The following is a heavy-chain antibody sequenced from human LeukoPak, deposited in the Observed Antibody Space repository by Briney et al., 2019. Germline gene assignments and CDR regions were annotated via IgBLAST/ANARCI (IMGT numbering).Heavy chain of an antibody. Sequence: ASVKVSCKASGYTFTSYYMHWVRQAPGQGLEWMGIINPSGGSTSYAQKFQGRVTMTRDMSTSTVYMELSSLRSEDTAVYYCARAVYYGSGSYYDYYYYMDVWGKGTTVTVSS. V-gene: IGHV1-46*01. CDR1: GYTFTSYY. D-gene: IGHD3-10*01. J-gene: IGHJ6*03. CDR2: INPSGGST. CDR3: ARAVYYGSGSYYDYYYYMDV.